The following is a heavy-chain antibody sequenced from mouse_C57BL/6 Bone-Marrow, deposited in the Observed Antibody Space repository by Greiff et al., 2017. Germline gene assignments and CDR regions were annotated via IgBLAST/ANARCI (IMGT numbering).Heavy chain of an antibody. CDR1: GFTFSSYG. V-gene: IGHV5-6*01. CDR3: ARQAWFAY. J-gene: IGHJ3*01. Sequence: EVMLVESGGDLVKPGGSLKLSCAASGFTFSSYGMSWVRQTPDKRLEWVATISSGGSYTYYPDSVKGRFTISRDNAKNTLYLQMSSLKSEDTAMYYCARQAWFAYWDQGTLVTVSA. CDR2: ISSGGSYT.